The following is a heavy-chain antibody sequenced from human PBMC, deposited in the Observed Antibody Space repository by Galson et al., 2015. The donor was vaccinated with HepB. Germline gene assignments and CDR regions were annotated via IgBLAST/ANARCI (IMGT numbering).Heavy chain of an antibody. CDR1: GFTVSNNY. Sequence: SLRLSCAASGFTVSNNYMGWVRPAPGKGLEWVSVIYSGGTTYYVDSVKGRFTISRDNSKNTLYLQMNSLRAEDTAVYYCARDSSTSWRRYAFDVWGQGTMVTVSS. CDR2: IYSGGTT. J-gene: IGHJ3*01. CDR3: ARDSSTSWRRYAFDV. D-gene: IGHD2-2*01. V-gene: IGHV3-53*01.